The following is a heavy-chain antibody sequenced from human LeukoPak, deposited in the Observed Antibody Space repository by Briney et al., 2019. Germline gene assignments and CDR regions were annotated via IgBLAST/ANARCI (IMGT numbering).Heavy chain of an antibody. V-gene: IGHV1-69*13. CDR3: ARDPPLDYCSSTSCYDYYYGMDV. D-gene: IGHD2-2*01. CDR2: IIPIFGTA. Sequence: GASVKVSCKASGYTFTGYYMHWVRQAPGQGLEWMGGIIPIFGTANYAQKFQGRVTITADESTSTAYMELSSLRSEDTAVYYCARDPPLDYCSSTSCYDYYYGMDVWGQGTTVTVSS. CDR1: GYTFTGYY. J-gene: IGHJ6*02.